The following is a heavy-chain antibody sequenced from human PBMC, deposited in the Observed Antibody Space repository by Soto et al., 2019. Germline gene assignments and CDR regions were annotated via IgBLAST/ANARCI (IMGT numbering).Heavy chain of an antibody. CDR2: IYYSGST. D-gene: IGHD3-3*01. J-gene: IGHJ5*02. CDR1: GGSISSGDYY. Sequence: QVKLQESGPGLVKPSQTLSLTCTVSGGSISSGDYYWSWIRQHPGKGLEWIGYIYYSGSTYYNPSLKSRVTISVDTSKNQYSLKLSSVTAADTDVYYCARWWSGSRQGFDPWRQGTLVTVSS. V-gene: IGHV4-31*03. CDR3: ARWWSGSRQGFDP.